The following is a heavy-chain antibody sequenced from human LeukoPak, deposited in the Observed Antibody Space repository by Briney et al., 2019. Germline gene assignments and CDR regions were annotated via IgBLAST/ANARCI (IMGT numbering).Heavy chain of an antibody. CDR2: IWYDGSEK. D-gene: IGHD2-2*01. Sequence: GGSLRPSCGASGFAFISHGVHWVRQAPGKGLEWLTIIWYDGSEKYYADSVKGRFTVSRDNSKNTVYLQMNSLRAEDTAVYYCGKDLGSSARYLDRVDYWGQGTLVTVSS. CDR1: GFAFISHG. V-gene: IGHV3-33*06. CDR3: GKDLGSSARYLDRVDY. J-gene: IGHJ4*02.